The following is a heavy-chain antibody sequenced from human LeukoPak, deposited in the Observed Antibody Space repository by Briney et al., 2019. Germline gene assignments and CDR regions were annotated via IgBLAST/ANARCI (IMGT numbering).Heavy chain of an antibody. D-gene: IGHD2-8*01. Sequence: GGSLRLSCAASGFTFRTYGMHWVRQAPGKGLEWVAIISYDGSHKYFPDSVKGRFTISRDNSKNTLYLQMNSLRAEDTAVYYCAREPQYCTNGVCTYYGMDVWGQGTTVTVSS. J-gene: IGHJ6*02. CDR1: GFTFRTYG. CDR2: ISYDGSHK. V-gene: IGHV3-33*01. CDR3: AREPQYCTNGVCTYYGMDV.